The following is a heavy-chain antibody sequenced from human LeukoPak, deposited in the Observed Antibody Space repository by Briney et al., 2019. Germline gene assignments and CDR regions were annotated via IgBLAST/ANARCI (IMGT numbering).Heavy chain of an antibody. CDR2: INDDGSAT. V-gene: IGHV3-74*01. Sequence: GGSLRLSCAASGFTFSNYWMHWVRQVPGKGLVWVSRINDDGSATFYADSVKGRFTISRDNAKNTLFLQINSLRAEDTAVYYCARHTWIPYFDYWGQGTLVTVSS. J-gene: IGHJ4*02. CDR3: ARHTWIPYFDY. CDR1: GFTFSNYW. D-gene: IGHD5-18*01.